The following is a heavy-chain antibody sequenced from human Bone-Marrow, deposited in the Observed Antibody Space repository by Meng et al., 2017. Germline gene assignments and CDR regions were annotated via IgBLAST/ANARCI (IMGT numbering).Heavy chain of an antibody. CDR2: IIPIFGTA. Sequence: QVRLVPSGAEVESPGSSVKGSCKASGGTFSSYAISWVRQAPGQGLEWMGGIIPIFGTANYAQKFQGRVTITADKSTSTAYMELSSLRSEDTAVYYCARETHYYDSRYFDYWGQGTLVTVSS. CDR3: ARETHYYDSRYFDY. V-gene: IGHV1-69*06. CDR1: GGTFSSYA. D-gene: IGHD3-22*01. J-gene: IGHJ4*02.